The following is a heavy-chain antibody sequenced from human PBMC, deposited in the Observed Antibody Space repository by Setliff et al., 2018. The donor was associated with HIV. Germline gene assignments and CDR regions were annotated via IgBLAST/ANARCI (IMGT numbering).Heavy chain of an antibody. D-gene: IGHD3-22*01. CDR2: ISGSGSAM. Sequence: PGGSLRLSCAASGFTFSSYWMTWARQAPGKGLEWVSYISGSGSAMYYADSVEGRFTISRDNAKNSLYLQMNSLRAEDTAVYHCARGHYFKDVWGQGTTVTVSS. CDR3: ARGHYFKDV. V-gene: IGHV3-48*04. CDR1: GFTFSSYW. J-gene: IGHJ6*02.